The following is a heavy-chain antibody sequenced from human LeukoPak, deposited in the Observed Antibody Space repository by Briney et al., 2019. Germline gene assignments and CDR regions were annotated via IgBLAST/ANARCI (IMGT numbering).Heavy chain of an antibody. Sequence: GGSLGLSCTASGFTFSSYSMNWVRQAPGKGLEWVSSISSSRSYIYYADLVKGRFTISRDNAKNSLYLQMNSLRAEDTAVYYCARVERYSFYYYYGMDVWGQGTTVTVSS. V-gene: IGHV3-21*01. CDR3: ARVERYSFYYYYGMDV. D-gene: IGHD1-14*01. CDR2: ISSSRSYI. CDR1: GFTFSSYS. J-gene: IGHJ6*02.